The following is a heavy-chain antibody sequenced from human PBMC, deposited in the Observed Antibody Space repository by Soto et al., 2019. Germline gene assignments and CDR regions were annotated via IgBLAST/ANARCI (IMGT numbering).Heavy chain of an antibody. J-gene: IGHJ3*02. Sequence: GGSLRLSCAASGFICSSYAMSWVRQAPGKGLEWVSTILVDGRTFYVDSVKGRFTISRDSSQNTVYLQMNSLTAGDTALYYCAKATATGGGAFDICGQGTMVTVSS. D-gene: IGHD2-8*02. CDR3: AKATATGGGAFDI. V-gene: IGHV3-23*01. CDR2: ILVDGRT. CDR1: GFICSSYA.